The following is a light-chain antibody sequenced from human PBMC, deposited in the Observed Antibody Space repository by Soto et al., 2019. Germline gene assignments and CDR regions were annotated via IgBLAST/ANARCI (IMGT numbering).Light chain of an antibody. CDR2: EVT. Sequence: QSALTQPASVSGSPGQSITIFCTGTSSDVGAYKFLSWYRHHPGRAPQVMIYEVTNRPSGVSSRFSGSKSGNTASLTISGLQPEDEGDYYCSAYTARSTLVFGGGTKLTVL. CDR1: SSDVGAYKF. J-gene: IGLJ3*02. CDR3: SAYTARSTLV. V-gene: IGLV2-14*01.